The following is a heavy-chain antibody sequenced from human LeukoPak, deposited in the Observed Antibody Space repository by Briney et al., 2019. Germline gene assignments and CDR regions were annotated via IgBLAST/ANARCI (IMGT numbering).Heavy chain of an antibody. CDR1: GFTSSYHW. J-gene: IGHJ5*02. CDR2: IKQDGSEK. V-gene: IGHV3-7*01. Sequence: GGSLRLSCAASGFTSSYHWMSWVRQSPGKGLEWVANIKQDGSEKYYVDSVKGRFTISRDNAQNSLYLEMNSLRAEDTAVYYCARQMVVAANWFDPWGQGTLVTVSS. CDR3: ARQMVVAANWFDP. D-gene: IGHD2-15*01.